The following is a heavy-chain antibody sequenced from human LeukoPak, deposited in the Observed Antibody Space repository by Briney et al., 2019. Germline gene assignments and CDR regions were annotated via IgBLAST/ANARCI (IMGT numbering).Heavy chain of an antibody. Sequence: GASVKVSCKASGGTFSSNAISWVRQAPGQGLEWMGGIIPILGTASYAQKFQGRLTINADESTSTAYMELSRLRSDDTAVYYCARDYDILTGNWFDPWGQGTLVTVSS. D-gene: IGHD3-9*01. CDR3: ARDYDILTGNWFDP. V-gene: IGHV1-69*13. CDR2: IIPILGTA. CDR1: GGTFSSNA. J-gene: IGHJ5*02.